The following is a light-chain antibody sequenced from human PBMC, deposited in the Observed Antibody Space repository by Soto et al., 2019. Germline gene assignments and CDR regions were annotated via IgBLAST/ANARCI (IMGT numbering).Light chain of an antibody. CDR3: AAWDDSLNGHV. Sequence: QSVLTQPPSASGTPGQRVTISCSGSGSNIGSNTVSWYQLLPGTAPKILISTDNQRPSGVPDRFSGSKSGTSASLAISGLQSADEDDYYCAAWDDSLNGHVFGTGTKLTVL. J-gene: IGLJ1*01. CDR1: GSNIGSNT. CDR2: TDN. V-gene: IGLV1-44*01.